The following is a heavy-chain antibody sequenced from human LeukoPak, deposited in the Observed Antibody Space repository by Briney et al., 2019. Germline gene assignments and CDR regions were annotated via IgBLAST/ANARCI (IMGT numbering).Heavy chain of an antibody. V-gene: IGHV4-4*07. CDR3: ARGDYYGSVNWFDP. J-gene: IGHJ5*02. D-gene: IGHD3-10*01. Sequence: SETLSLTCTVSGGSISSDYWSWIRQPAGKGLEWIGRIYTSGSTNYNPSLKSRVTMSVDTSKNQFSLKLSSVTAADTAVYYCARGDYYGSVNWFDPWGQGTPVTVSS. CDR2: IYTSGST. CDR1: GGSISSDY.